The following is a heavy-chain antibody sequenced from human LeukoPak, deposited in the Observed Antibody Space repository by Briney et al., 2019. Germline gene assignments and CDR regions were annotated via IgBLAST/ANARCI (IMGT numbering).Heavy chain of an antibody. CDR1: GGSISSSSYD. J-gene: IGHJ4*02. D-gene: IGHD2-2*01. Sequence: SETLSLTWTVSGGSISSSSYDWGWIRQPPGKGLEWIGSIYYSGSTYYNPSLKSRVTISVDTSKNQFSLKLSSVTAADTAVYYCARDWARYCSSTSCYFDYWGQGTLVTVSS. CDR3: ARDWARYCSSTSCYFDY. CDR2: IYYSGST. V-gene: IGHV4-39*07.